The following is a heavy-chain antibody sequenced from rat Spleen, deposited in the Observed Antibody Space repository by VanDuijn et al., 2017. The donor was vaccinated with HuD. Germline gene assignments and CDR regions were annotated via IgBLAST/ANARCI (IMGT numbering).Heavy chain of an antibody. Sequence: EVQLVESDGGLVQPGRSLKLSCAASGFTFSDYYMAWVRQAPTKGLEWVASVSPSGGTTNYRDSVKGRFTISRDSAKSTLYLQMDSLRSEDTATYYCATDDYNSYWGQGVMVTVSS. V-gene: IGHV5-25*01. CDR2: VSPSGGTT. CDR3: ATDDYNSY. D-gene: IGHD1-10*01. CDR1: GFTFSDYY. J-gene: IGHJ2*01.